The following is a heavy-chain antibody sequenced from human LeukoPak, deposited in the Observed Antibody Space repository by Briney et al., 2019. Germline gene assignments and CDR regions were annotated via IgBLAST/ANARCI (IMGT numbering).Heavy chain of an antibody. CDR3: AKNLAPFGSGAFVDY. Sequence: GGSLRLSCVASGFNVSTYGMHWVRQAPGKGLEWVAHIWFDGNKKNYADSVKGRLTISRDNSKNTVFLQMDSLRGDDTAIYYCAKNLAPFGSGAFVDYWGQGTLVTVSS. CDR1: GFNVSTYG. V-gene: IGHV3-33*06. CDR2: IWFDGNKK. J-gene: IGHJ4*02. D-gene: IGHD3-10*01.